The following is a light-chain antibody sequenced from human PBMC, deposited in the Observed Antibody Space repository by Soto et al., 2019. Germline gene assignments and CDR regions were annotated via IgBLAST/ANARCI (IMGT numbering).Light chain of an antibody. J-gene: IGKJ2*01. V-gene: IGKV1-39*01. CDR3: QQIYSTPYT. Sequence: DIQMTQSPSSLSASVGDRVTITCRASQSISSYLNWYQQKPGKAPKLLIYAASSLQSGVPSRFSGSGSGTDFTLTISSLQREDFAIYYCQQIYSTPYTFGQGTKLEIK. CDR1: QSISSY. CDR2: AAS.